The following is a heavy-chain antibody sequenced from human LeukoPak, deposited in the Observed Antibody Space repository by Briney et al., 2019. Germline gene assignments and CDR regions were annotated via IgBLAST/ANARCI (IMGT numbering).Heavy chain of an antibody. CDR3: ARRNCGGDCYSNLEIQNLYCFDY. CDR2: IYYSGST. D-gene: IGHD2-21*02. V-gene: IGHV4-59*08. CDR1: GGSISSYY. J-gene: IGHJ4*02. Sequence: SETLSLTCTVSGGSISSYYWSWIRQPPGKGLEWIGYIYYSGSTNYNPSLKSRVTISVDTSKNQFSLKLSSVTAADTAVYYCARRNCGGDCYSNLEIQNLYCFDYWGQGTLVTVSS.